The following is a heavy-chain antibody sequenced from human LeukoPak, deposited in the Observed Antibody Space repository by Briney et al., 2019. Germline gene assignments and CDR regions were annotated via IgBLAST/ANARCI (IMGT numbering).Heavy chain of an antibody. CDR3: ALGCYGASCYTAETYYYYGMDV. CDR1: GFTFSSYA. V-gene: IGHV3-23*01. CDR2: ISGSGGST. Sequence: GGSLRLSCAASGFTFSSYAMSWVRQAPGKGLEWVSAISGSGGSTYYADSVKGRFTISRDNSKNTLYLQMNSLRAEDTAVYYCALGCYGASCYTAETYYYYGMDVWGQGTTVTVSS. D-gene: IGHD2-2*02. J-gene: IGHJ6*02.